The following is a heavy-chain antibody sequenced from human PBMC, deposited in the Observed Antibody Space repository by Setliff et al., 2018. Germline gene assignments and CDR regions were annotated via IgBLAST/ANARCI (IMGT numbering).Heavy chain of an antibody. CDR2: IFSKGST. J-gene: IGHJ5*02. Sequence: SETLSLTCTVSGGSISSGNYYWSWIRQPAGKAPEWIGHIFSKGSTNNNPSLKSRVTISIDSSKNQMSLRMTSVTAADTAVYYCARDPASPAAAGGWFDPWGQGTLVTVSS. CDR3: ARDPASPAAAGGWFDP. CDR1: GGSISSGNYY. D-gene: IGHD6-13*01. V-gene: IGHV4-61*09.